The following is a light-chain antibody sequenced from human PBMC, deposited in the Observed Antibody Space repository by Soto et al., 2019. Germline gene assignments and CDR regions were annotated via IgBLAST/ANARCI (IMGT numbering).Light chain of an antibody. V-gene: IGKV3-20*01. J-gene: IGKJ1*01. Sequence: DIVLTPSPATLSLSPGERATLSCMASQSVTDNYLAWYQQKPGQAPRLVISGASSRTSGIPDRFSASGSGTDFTLTISRLEPEDFAVYYCQQYTGAPLTFGQGTKVDIK. CDR3: QQYTGAPLT. CDR2: GAS. CDR1: QSVTDNY.